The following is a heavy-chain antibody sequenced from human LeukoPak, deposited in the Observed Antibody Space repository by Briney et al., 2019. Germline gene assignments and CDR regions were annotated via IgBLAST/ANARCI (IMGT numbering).Heavy chain of an antibody. CDR2: IYYSGGT. J-gene: IGHJ4*02. V-gene: IGHV4-39*07. CDR3: ARGVDRSGPFDY. Sequence: SETLSLTCTVSGGSISSSSYYWGWIRQPPGKGLEWIGSIYYSGGTYYNPSLKSRVTISVDTSKNQFSLKLSSVTAADTAVYYCARGVDRSGPFDYWGQGTLVTVSS. D-gene: IGHD5-12*01. CDR1: GGSISSSSYY.